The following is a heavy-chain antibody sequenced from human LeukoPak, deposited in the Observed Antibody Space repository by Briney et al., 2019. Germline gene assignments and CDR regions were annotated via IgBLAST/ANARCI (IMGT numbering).Heavy chain of an antibody. J-gene: IGHJ2*01. Sequence: PSETLSLTCTVSGGSISSYYWSWIRQPPGKGLEWIGYIYYSGSTNYNPSLKSRVTISVDTSKNQFSLKLSSVTAADTAMYYCARGASYWYFDLWGRGALVAVSS. CDR2: IYYSGST. V-gene: IGHV4-59*01. CDR1: GGSISSYY. CDR3: ARGASYWYFDL.